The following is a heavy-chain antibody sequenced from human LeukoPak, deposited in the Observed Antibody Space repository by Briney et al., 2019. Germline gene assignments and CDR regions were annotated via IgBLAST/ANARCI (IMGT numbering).Heavy chain of an antibody. Sequence: GGSLRLSCVASGFTFRNYAMSWVRQAPGKGLEWVSTIGTGLDTHYADSVKGRFTISRDNSKNTLSLQMNSLKTEDTAVYYCTTDRTSSTFDYWGQGTLVTVSS. D-gene: IGHD1-14*01. J-gene: IGHJ4*02. CDR1: GFTFRNYA. CDR2: IGTGLDT. CDR3: TTDRTSSTFDY. V-gene: IGHV3-23*01.